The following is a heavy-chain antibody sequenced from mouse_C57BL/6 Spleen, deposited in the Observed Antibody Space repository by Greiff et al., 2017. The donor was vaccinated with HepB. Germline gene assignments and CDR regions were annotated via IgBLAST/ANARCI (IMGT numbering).Heavy chain of an antibody. D-gene: IGHD1-1*01. J-gene: IGHJ1*03. CDR1: GYTFTSYW. CDR3: ARGYYGSSYPYWYFDV. V-gene: IGHV1-55*01. CDR2: IYPGSGST. Sequence: VKLMESGAELVKPGASVKMSCKASGYTFTSYWITWVKQRPGQGLEWIGDIYPGSGSTNYNEKFKSKATLTVDTSSSTAYMQLSSLTSEDSAVYYCARGYYGSSYPYWYFDVWGTGTTVTVSS.